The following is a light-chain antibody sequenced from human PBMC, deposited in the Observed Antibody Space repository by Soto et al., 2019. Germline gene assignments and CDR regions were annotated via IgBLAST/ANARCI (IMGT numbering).Light chain of an antibody. J-gene: IGKJ5*01. Sequence: DIQMTQSPSSVSASVGDRVTITCRASQGISSWLAWYQQKPGKAPKLLIYAASSLQSGVPSRFSDCCSGTDFTRTISGLQPEDFATYFWQQGDPSPISFGQGTLLEMK. V-gene: IGKV1-12*01. CDR2: AAS. CDR1: QGISSW. CDR3: QQGDPSPIS.